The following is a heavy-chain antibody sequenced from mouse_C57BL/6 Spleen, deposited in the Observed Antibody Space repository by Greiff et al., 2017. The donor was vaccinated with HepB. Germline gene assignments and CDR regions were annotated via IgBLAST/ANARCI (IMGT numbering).Heavy chain of an antibody. V-gene: IGHV1-82*01. CDR3: ARWNYEAMDY. J-gene: IGHJ4*01. CDR1: GYAFSSSW. CDR2: IFPGDGDT. Sequence: QVQLQQSGPELVKPGASVKISCKASGYAFSSSWLTWVKRRPGKGLEWFGRIFPGDGDTNYNGKFKGKATLTADKSSSTAYRQLSSLTSEDSAVYFCARWNYEAMDYWGQGTSVTVSS. D-gene: IGHD1-1*01.